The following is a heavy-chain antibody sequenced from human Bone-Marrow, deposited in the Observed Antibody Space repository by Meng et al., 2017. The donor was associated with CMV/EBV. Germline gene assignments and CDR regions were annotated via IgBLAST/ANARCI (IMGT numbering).Heavy chain of an antibody. CDR3: ARGRSYYYGMDV. V-gene: IGHV4-34*01. J-gene: IGHJ6*02. CDR1: GGSFSGYY. CDR2: INHSGST. Sequence: ESLKISCAVYGGSFSGYYWSWIRQPPGKGLEWIGEINHSGSTNYNPSLKSRVTISVDTSKNQFSLKLSSVTAADTAVYYCARGRSYYYGMDVWGQGTTVTVSS.